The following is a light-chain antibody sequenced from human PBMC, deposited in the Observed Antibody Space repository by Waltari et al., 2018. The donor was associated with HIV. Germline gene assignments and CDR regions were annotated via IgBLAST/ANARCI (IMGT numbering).Light chain of an antibody. Sequence: QSLLTQPPSVSGAPGQRVTISCTGSRSNIGAGFDVPWYQQLPGTVPKLLIYGNSNRPSGVPHRFSGSKSGTSASLAITGLQAEDEADYYCQSYDRSLSGYVVFGGGTKLTVL. V-gene: IGLV1-40*01. CDR1: RSNIGAGFD. CDR2: GNS. CDR3: QSYDRSLSGYVV. J-gene: IGLJ2*01.